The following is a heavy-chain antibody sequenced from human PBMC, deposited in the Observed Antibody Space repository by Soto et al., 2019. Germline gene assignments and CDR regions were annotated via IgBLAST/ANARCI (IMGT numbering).Heavy chain of an antibody. CDR1: GGSISNFF. D-gene: IGHD3-16*01. V-gene: IGHV4-4*07. Sequence: QLQLQESGPGLVKPSETLSLTCTVSGGSISNFFWDWIRQPAGQGMEWIGRIYDGGSTTYNPSLKGRVTISEDTSKKQVSLSLSSVTDADTAVYYCATEGSYGPGKWGQGTMVTVSS. CDR3: ATEGSYGPGK. J-gene: IGHJ4*02. CDR2: IYDGGST.